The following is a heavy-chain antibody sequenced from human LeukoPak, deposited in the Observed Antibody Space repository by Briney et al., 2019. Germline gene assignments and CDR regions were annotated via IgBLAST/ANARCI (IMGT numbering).Heavy chain of an antibody. D-gene: IGHD3-3*01. CDR1: GFTFSSYA. CDR3: AKTTYYDFWSGYSLDY. CDR2: ISGSGGST. J-gene: IGHJ4*02. V-gene: IGHV3-23*01. Sequence: GGSLRLSCAASGFTFSSYAMSWVRQSPGKGLEWVSAISGSGGSTYYADSVKGRFTISRDNSKNTLYLKMNSLRAEDTAVYYCAKTTYYDFWSGYSLDYWGQGTLVTVSS.